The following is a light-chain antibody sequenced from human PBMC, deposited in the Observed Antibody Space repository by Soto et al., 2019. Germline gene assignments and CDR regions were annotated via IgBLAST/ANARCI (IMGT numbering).Light chain of an antibody. CDR2: DTS. CDR3: QRYNNWPLT. Sequence: EIVMTQSPVTLSVSPGERATLSCRASQSVSSNLAWYQHKPGQTPRLLIYDTSARATGVPARFSGSRSGPEFTLTINSLQSEDFAIYYCQRYNNWPLTFGGGTKGDIK. V-gene: IGKV3-15*01. CDR1: QSVSSN. J-gene: IGKJ4*01.